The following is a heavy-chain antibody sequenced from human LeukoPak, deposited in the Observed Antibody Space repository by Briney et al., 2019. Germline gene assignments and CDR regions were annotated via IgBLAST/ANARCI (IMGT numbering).Heavy chain of an antibody. J-gene: IGHJ4*02. D-gene: IGHD3-22*01. CDR2: IISDGSTT. Sequence: PGGSLRLSCAASKFTFSTYWMHWVRQAPGKGLVWVSRIISDGSTTSYADSVKGRFTISRDNAKNTLYLQMNSLRAEDTAVYYCARDGNYYDSSGPADYWGQGTLVTVSS. CDR1: KFTFSTYW. CDR3: ARDGNYYDSSGPADY. V-gene: IGHV3-74*01.